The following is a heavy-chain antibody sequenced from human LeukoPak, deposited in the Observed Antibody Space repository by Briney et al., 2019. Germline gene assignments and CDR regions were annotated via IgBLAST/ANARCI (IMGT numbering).Heavy chain of an antibody. Sequence: GGSLRLSCAASGFTFSDYYMSWIRQAPGKGLEWVSYISSSGSTIYYADSVKGRFIISRDDSRNLVFLHMDRLRVEDTGLYYCAKDVKSDGVWDIDHWGQGTVVTVSS. D-gene: IGHD4-17*01. V-gene: IGHV3-11*01. J-gene: IGHJ4*02. CDR1: GFTFSDYY. CDR3: AKDVKSDGVWDIDH. CDR2: ISSSGSTI.